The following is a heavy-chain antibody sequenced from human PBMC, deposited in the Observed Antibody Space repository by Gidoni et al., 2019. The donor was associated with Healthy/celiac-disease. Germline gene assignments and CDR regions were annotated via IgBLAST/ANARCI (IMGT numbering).Heavy chain of an antibody. CDR3: AKEGILESSAFDI. J-gene: IGHJ3*02. V-gene: IGHV3-9*01. CDR2: ISWNSGSI. CDR1: GFTFDDYA. D-gene: IGHD2-21*01. Sequence: EVQLVESGGGLVQPGRSLRLSCAASGFTFDDYAMHWVRQAPGKGLEWVSGISWNSGSIGYADSVKGRFTISRDNAKNSLYLQMNSLRAEDTALYYCAKEGILESSAFDIWGQGTMVTVSS.